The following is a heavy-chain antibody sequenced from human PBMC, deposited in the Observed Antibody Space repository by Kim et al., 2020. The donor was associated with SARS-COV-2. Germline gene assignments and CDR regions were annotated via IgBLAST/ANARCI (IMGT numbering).Heavy chain of an antibody. CDR1: GFIFSQYW. Sequence: GGSLRLFCAASGFIFSQYWMYWVRQAPGKGLEGVSRVKKEERVMDYADSVKGGFTISRDNAKNTLFLQSYSLQPGDTPVTSCIRRLQAPTGIIFNPWGKG. D-gene: IGHD1-1*01. CDR3: IRRLQAPTGIIFNP. J-gene: IGHJ5*02. V-gene: IGHV3-74*01. CDR2: VKKEERVM.